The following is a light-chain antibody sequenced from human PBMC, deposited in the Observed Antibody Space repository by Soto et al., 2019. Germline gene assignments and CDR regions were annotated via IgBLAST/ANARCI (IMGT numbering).Light chain of an antibody. CDR1: SGSIASNY. CDR2: EDN. V-gene: IGLV6-57*04. J-gene: IGLJ2*01. Sequence: NFMLTQPHSVSESPGKTVTISCTRSSGSIASNYVQWYQQRPGSAPTTVIYEDNQRPSGVPDRFSGSIDSSSNSASLTISGLKTEDEADYYCQSYDSSIVVFGVGTKLTFL. CDR3: QSYDSSIVV.